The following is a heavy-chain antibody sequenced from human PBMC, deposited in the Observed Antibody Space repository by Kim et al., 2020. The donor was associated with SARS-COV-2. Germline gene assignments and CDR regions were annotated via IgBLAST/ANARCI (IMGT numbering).Heavy chain of an antibody. J-gene: IGHJ6*02. V-gene: IGHV3-53*01. CDR3: ARGGTLGGYYGMDV. CDR1: GFTVSTNY. CDR2: IYIGDST. Sequence: GGSLRLSCAVSGFTVSTNYMNWVRQAPGKGLEWVSIIYIGDSTDYADSVKGRFTISRDNYKNTIFLQMNSLRAEDTAVYYCARGGTLGGYYGMDVWGQGTTVTVSS. D-gene: IGHD3-16*01.